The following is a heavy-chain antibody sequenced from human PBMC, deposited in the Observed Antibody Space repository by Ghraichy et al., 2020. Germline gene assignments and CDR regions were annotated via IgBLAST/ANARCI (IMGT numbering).Heavy chain of an antibody. CDR3: AKYLNNYYDSSGYYFFDY. D-gene: IGHD3-22*01. J-gene: IGHJ4*02. CDR1: GFSFSSYA. Sequence: GESLNISCAVSGFSFSSYAMSWVRQAPGKGLEWVSSISSGGDSTYYADPVKGRFTISRDNSKNTLYLQMNSLRAEDTAVYYCAKYLNNYYDSSGYYFFDYWGQGTLVTVSS. V-gene: IGHV3-23*01. CDR2: ISSGGDST.